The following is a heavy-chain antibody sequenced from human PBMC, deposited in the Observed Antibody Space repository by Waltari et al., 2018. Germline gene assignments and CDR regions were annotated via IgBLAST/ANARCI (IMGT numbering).Heavy chain of an antibody. CDR2: SYTSGST. CDR1: GGSISSGSYY. Sequence: QVQLQESGPGLVKPSQTLSLTCTVSGGSISSGSYYWSWIRQPAGKGLEWIGYSYTSGSTNYNPSLKSRVTISVDTSKNQFSLKLSSVTAADPAVYYCARGGASYGSGKKVRYNWFDPWGQGTLVTVSS. V-gene: IGHV4-61*09. J-gene: IGHJ5*02. D-gene: IGHD3-10*01. CDR3: ARGGASYGSGKKVRYNWFDP.